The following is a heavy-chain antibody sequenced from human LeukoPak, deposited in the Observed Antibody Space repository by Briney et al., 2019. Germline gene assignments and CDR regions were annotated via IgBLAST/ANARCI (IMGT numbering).Heavy chain of an antibody. D-gene: IGHD6-13*01. Sequence: GGSLRLSCVTSNFSFSDHYMDWVRQAPGKGLEWVGRSRNKAQSYSTEFAASVKGRFTISRDDSKNTLFLHMNSLKTEDTAVYYCARGSSSWSHFDYWGQGTLVTVSS. V-gene: IGHV3-72*01. CDR3: ARGSSSWSHFDY. CDR1: NFSFSDHY. J-gene: IGHJ4*02. CDR2: SRNKAQSYST.